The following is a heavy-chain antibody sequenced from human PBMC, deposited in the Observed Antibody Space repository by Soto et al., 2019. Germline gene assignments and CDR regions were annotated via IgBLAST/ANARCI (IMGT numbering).Heavy chain of an antibody. CDR3: ARTPLSIAVAGTRYGMDV. V-gene: IGHV3-33*01. CDR2: IWYDGSNK. Sequence: GGSLRLSCAASGFTFSSYGMHWVRQAPGKGLEWVAVIWYDGSNKYYADSVKGRFTISRDNSKNTLYLQMNSLRAEDMAVYYCARTPLSIAVAGTRYGMDVWGQGTTVTVSS. J-gene: IGHJ6*02. CDR1: GFTFSSYG. D-gene: IGHD6-19*01.